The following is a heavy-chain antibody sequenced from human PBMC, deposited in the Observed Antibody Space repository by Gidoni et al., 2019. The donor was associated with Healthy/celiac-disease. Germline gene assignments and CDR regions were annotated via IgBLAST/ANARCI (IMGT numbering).Heavy chain of an antibody. D-gene: IGHD1-26*01. Sequence: QVQLVESGGGVVQPGRSLRLSCAASGFTFSSYAMHWVRQAPGKGLEWVAVISYDGSNKYYADSVKGRFTISRDNSKNTLYLQMNSLRAEDTAVYYCAREGGSYPWDDYWGQGTLVTVSS. CDR2: ISYDGSNK. J-gene: IGHJ4*02. CDR1: GFTFSSYA. V-gene: IGHV3-30*01. CDR3: AREGGSYPWDDY.